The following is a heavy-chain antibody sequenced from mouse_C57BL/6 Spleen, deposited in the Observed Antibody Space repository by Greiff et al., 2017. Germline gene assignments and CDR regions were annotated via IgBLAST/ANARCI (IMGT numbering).Heavy chain of an antibody. Sequence: VQLQQSDAELVKPGASVKISCKVSGYTFTDHTIHWMKQRPEQGLEWIGYIYPRDGSTKYNEKFKGKATLTADKSSSTAYMQLNSLTSEDSAVYFCATENDYYGSSYGFAYWGQGTLVTVSA. CDR2: IYPRDGST. J-gene: IGHJ3*01. CDR3: ATENDYYGSSYGFAY. CDR1: GYTFTDHT. D-gene: IGHD1-1*01. V-gene: IGHV1-78*01.